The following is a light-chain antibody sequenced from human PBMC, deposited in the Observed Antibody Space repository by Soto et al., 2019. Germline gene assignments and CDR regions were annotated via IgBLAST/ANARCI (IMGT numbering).Light chain of an antibody. CDR3: QQYNSYWT. Sequence: DIQMTQSPSTLSASVGDRVTITCRVSQSISSWLAWYQQKPGKAPKLLIYKAPSLESGVPSRFSGSGSWTEFTLTISSLQPDDFATYYCQQYNSYWTFGQGTKVDIK. CDR2: KAP. V-gene: IGKV1-5*03. CDR1: QSISSW. J-gene: IGKJ1*01.